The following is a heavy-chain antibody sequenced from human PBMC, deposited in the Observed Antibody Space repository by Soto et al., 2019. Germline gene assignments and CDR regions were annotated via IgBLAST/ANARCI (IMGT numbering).Heavy chain of an antibody. D-gene: IGHD6-19*01. Sequence: SETLSLTCAVSGGSISSSNWWSWVRQPPGKGLEWIGEIYHSGSTDYNPSLKSRVTISVDKSKNQFSLKLSSVTAADTAVYYCASIAVARYYFDYWGRGTLVTVSS. V-gene: IGHV4-4*02. J-gene: IGHJ4*02. CDR3: ASIAVARYYFDY. CDR2: IYHSGST. CDR1: GGSISSSNW.